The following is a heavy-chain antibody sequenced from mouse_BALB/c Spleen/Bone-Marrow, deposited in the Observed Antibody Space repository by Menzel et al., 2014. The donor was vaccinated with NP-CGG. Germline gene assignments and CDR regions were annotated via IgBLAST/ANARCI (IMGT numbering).Heavy chain of an antibody. D-gene: IGHD2-14*01. CDR1: GITFSSNT. CDR2: STNGGGST. V-gene: IGHV5-12-2*01. Sequence: EVQGVESGGGLVQPGGSLKLSCAASGITFSSNTMSWVRQTPERRLEWVAYSTNGGGSTYYPDTVKGRFTISRDNANNTLYLQMSSLKSEDTAMYYCVRPRYPFYAMDYWGQGTSVTVSS. J-gene: IGHJ4*01. CDR3: VRPRYPFYAMDY.